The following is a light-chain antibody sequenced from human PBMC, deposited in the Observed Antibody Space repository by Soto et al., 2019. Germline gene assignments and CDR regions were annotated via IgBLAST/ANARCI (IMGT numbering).Light chain of an antibody. CDR2: GAS. V-gene: IGKV1-6*01. Sequence: AIQMTQSPSSLSASVGDRVTITCRASQDISDDVGWYQQTPGKAPKLLISGASRFQSGVPSSFSGSGSGAASTPTITSLRPEDSATYYCLQNHNYPRTFGQGTKVEI. CDR3: LQNHNYPRT. CDR1: QDISDD. J-gene: IGKJ1*01.